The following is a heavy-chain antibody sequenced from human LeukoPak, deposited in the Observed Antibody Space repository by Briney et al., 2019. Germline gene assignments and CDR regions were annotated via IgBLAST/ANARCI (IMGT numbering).Heavy chain of an antibody. Sequence: ASVKVSCKVSGYTLTELSMHWVRQAPGKGLEWMGGFDPEDGETIYAQKFQGRVTMTEDTSTDTAYMELSSLRSEDTAVYYCARPHYESSGLYVDAFNIWGQGTMVTVSS. CDR1: GYTLTELS. D-gene: IGHD3-22*01. CDR2: FDPEDGET. J-gene: IGHJ3*02. CDR3: ARPHYESSGLYVDAFNI. V-gene: IGHV1-24*01.